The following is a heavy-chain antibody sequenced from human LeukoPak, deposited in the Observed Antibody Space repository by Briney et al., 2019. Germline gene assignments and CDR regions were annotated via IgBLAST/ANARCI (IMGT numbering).Heavy chain of an antibody. CDR1: GGSFSGYY. CDR3: ARSGRYGYFDY. Sequence: PSETLSLTCAVYGGSFSGYYWSWIRQPPGKGLEWIGEIDHSGSINYSPSLKSRVTISVDTSKNQFSLKLSSVTAADTAVYYCARSGRYGYFDYWGQGTLVTVSS. V-gene: IGHV4-34*01. J-gene: IGHJ4*02. D-gene: IGHD5-18*01. CDR2: IDHSGSI.